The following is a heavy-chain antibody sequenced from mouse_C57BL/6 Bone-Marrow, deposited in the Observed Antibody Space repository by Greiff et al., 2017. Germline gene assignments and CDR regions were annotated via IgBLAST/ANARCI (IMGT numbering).Heavy chain of an antibody. CDR1: GYSITSGYY. Sequence: VQLKQSGPGLVKPSQSLSLTCSVTGYSITSGYYWNWIRQFPGNKLEWMGYISYDGSNNYNPSLKNRISITRDTSKNQFFLKLNSVTTEDTATYYCARGLGVDYWGQGTTLTVSS. J-gene: IGHJ2*01. V-gene: IGHV3-6*01. CDR2: ISYDGSN. D-gene: IGHD4-1*01. CDR3: ARGLGVDY.